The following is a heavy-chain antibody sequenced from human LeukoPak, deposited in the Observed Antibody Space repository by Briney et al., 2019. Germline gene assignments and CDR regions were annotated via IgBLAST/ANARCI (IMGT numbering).Heavy chain of an antibody. CDR2: ISGSGGST. Sequence: PGGSLRLSCAASGFTVSSYAMSWVRQAPGKGLEWVSAISGSGGSTYYADSVKGRFTISRDNSKNTLYLQMNSLRAEDTAVYYCAKDGYQENWNFDYWGQGTLVTVSS. CDR3: AKDGYQENWNFDY. V-gene: IGHV3-23*01. CDR1: GFTVSSYA. D-gene: IGHD1-1*01. J-gene: IGHJ4*02.